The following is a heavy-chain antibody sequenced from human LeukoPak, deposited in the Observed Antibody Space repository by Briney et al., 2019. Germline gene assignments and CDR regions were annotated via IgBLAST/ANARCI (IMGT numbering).Heavy chain of an antibody. J-gene: IGHJ4*02. V-gene: IGHV4-4*07. CDR2: IYSNGDS. D-gene: IGHD6-13*01. Sequence: SETLSLTCTFSVDPISSYYWRCMRQPAGKGLGWIGRIYSNGDSNYNPPLRIRVTMSIDTSKKQISLNLSSVTAADMSVYSCAAYQQLVACDYWGQGTLVTVSS. CDR1: VDPISSYY. CDR3: AAYQQLVACDY.